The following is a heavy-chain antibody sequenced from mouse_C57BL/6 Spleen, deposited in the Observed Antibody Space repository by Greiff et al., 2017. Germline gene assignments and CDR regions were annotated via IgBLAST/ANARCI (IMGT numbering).Heavy chain of an antibody. CDR3: ARDDGY. CDR2: INYDGSST. J-gene: IGHJ2*01. Sequence: EVNVVESEGGLVQPGRSMKLSCTASGFTFSDYYMAWVRQVPEKGLEWVANINYDGSSTDYLDSLKSRFIISRDNAKNILCLQMSSLKSEDTATYYCARDDGYWGQGTTLTVSS. V-gene: IGHV5-16*01. CDR1: GFTFSDYY.